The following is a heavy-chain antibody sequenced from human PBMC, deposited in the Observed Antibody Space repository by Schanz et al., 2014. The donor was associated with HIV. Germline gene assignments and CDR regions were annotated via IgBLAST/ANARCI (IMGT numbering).Heavy chain of an antibody. V-gene: IGHV4-59*01. CDR1: GGSISSYY. D-gene: IGHD3-9*01. J-gene: IGHJ4*02. CDR3: ARGRNYDILTGYGYDFDY. Sequence: QVQLQESGPGLVKPSETLSLTCTVSGGSISSYYWSWIRQPPGKGLEWIGYIYYSGSTNYNPSLKRQVTISVDTSKNQFAMKLTSVTAADTAVFYCARGRNYDILTGYGYDFDYWGQGTLVTVSS. CDR2: IYYSGST.